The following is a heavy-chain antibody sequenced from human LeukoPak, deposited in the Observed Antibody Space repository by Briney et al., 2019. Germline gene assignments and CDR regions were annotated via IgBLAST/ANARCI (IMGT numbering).Heavy chain of an antibody. Sequence: SETLSLTCAVSGYSISSGYYWGWIRQPPGKGLEWIGSIYHSGSTYYNPSLKSRVTISVDTSKNQFSLKLSSVTAADTAVYYCARHDLAVPYYYCFDYWGQGTLVTVSS. V-gene: IGHV4-38-2*01. J-gene: IGHJ4*02. CDR1: GYSISSGYY. CDR2: IYHSGST. CDR3: ARHDLAVPYYYCFDY. D-gene: IGHD1-26*01.